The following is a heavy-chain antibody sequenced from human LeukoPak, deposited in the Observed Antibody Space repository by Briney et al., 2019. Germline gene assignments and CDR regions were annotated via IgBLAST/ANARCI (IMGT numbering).Heavy chain of an antibody. CDR1: GLDFGDYG. Sequence: PGGSLRLSCAASGLDFGDYGMHWVRQAPGKGLEWVAFIRFDGKNKYYADSVKGRFTISRDNSKNTLYLQMNSLRTEDTAVYYCARGSQYNILTGFIVGAMDDFDYWGQGTLVTVSS. CDR3: ARGSQYNILTGFIVGAMDDFDY. J-gene: IGHJ4*02. CDR2: IRFDGKNK. V-gene: IGHV3-30*02. D-gene: IGHD3-9*01.